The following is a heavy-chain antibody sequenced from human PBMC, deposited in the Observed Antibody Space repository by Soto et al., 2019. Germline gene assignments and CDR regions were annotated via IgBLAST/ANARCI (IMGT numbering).Heavy chain of an antibody. Sequence: GGSLRLSCAASGFTFSSYGMHWVRQAPGKGLEWVAVIWYDGSNKYYADSVKGRFTISRDNSKNTLYLQMNSLRAEDTAVYYCARVDIVATITGYYYYGMDVWGQGXTVTVSS. J-gene: IGHJ6*02. CDR1: GFTFSSYG. V-gene: IGHV3-33*01. CDR3: ARVDIVATITGYYYYGMDV. CDR2: IWYDGSNK. D-gene: IGHD5-12*01.